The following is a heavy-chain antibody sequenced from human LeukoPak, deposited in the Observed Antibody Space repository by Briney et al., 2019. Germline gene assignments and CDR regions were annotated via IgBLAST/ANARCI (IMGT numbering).Heavy chain of an antibody. CDR3: ARQSCSGGSCYPDY. J-gene: IGHJ4*02. CDR2: IYYSGST. V-gene: IGHV4-59*08. CDR1: GGSISSYY. Sequence: SETLPLTCTVSGGSISSYYWSWIRQPPGKGLEWIGYIYYSGSTNYNPSLKSRVTISVDTSKNQFSLKLSSVTAADTAVYYCARQSCSGGSCYPDYWGQGTLVTVSS. D-gene: IGHD2-15*01.